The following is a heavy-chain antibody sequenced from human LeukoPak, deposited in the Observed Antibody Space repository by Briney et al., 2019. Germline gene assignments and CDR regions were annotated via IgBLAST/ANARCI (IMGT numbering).Heavy chain of an antibody. CDR2: IYTSGST. D-gene: IGHD3-10*01. J-gene: IGHJ4*02. CDR1: GGSISSYY. CDR3: ARSIRVLWFGENEYYFDY. V-gene: IGHV4-4*07. Sequence: SETLSLTCTVSGGSISSYYWSWIRRPAGKGLEWIGRIYTSGSTNYNPSLKSRATMSVDTSKNQFSLKLSSVTAADTAVYYCARSIRVLWFGENEYYFDYWGQGTLVTVSS.